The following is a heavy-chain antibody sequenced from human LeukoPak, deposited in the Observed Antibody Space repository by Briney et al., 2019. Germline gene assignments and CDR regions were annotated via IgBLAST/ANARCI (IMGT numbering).Heavy chain of an antibody. V-gene: IGHV4-39*01. Sequence: SETLSLTCTVSGGSISSSSYYWGWIRQPPGKGLEWIGSIYYSGSTYYNPSLKGRVTISVDTSKNQFSLKLSSVTAADTAVYYCARLLLFSKSLDYWGQGTLVTVSS. CDR2: IYYSGST. J-gene: IGHJ4*02. CDR3: ARLLLFSKSLDY. CDR1: GGSISSSSYY.